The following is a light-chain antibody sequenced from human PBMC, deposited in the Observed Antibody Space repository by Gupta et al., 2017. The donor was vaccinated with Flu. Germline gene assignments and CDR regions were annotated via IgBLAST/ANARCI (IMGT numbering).Light chain of an antibody. CDR3: QQRRYRPS. CDR2: DIV. CDR1: RAVSSY. Sequence: SPATLPLSPGERATLSCRASRAVSSYLSWYQQRPGPAPSLLNYDIVNRASDTPAMCSGRGSGTYFILTISSVAPEDVAFYYCQQRRYRPSFGGVTRLEIK. V-gene: IGKV3-11*01. J-gene: IGKJ4*01.